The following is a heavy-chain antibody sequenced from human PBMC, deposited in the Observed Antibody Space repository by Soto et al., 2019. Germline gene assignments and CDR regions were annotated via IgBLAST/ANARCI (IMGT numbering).Heavy chain of an antibody. D-gene: IGHD1-1*01. CDR1: GQSFSGHS. J-gene: IGHJ4*02. Sequence: QEQRQQWGAGLVKPSETLSLSCAVYGQSFSGHSWAWIRQPTGKGLEWIGEINESGSTYYNPSLKSRVTISTDTSKNQFSLKLTSVSAADTAAYFCARGSGIVALPGELEDVNYDYWGQGTLVNVSS. V-gene: IGHV4-34*01. CDR2: INESGST. CDR3: ARGSGIVALPGELEDVNYDY.